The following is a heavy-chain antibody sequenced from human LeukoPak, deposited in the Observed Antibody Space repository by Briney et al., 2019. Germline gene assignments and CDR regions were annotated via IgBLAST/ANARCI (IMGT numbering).Heavy chain of an antibody. D-gene: IGHD2-21*02. CDR2: IYPGDSDA. CDR1: GYSFTTYW. CDR3: ARQGRIVVVTTTHVAFDI. J-gene: IGHJ3*02. V-gene: IGHV5-51*01. Sequence: GESLKISCTGFGYSFTTYWIGWVRQMPGKGLEWMGIIYPGDSDARYSPSFQGQVTISVDKSISTAYLQWSSLKASDTAMYYCARQGRIVVVTTTHVAFDIWGQGTMVTVSS.